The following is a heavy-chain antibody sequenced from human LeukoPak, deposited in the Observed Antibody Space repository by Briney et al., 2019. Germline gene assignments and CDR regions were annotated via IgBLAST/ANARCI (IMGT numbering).Heavy chain of an antibody. V-gene: IGHV4-59*12. J-gene: IGHJ4*02. CDR3: ARTGWECSSTSCYSFDF. Sequence: SETLSLTCTVSGGSISSYYWSWIRQPPGKGLEWIGYVYYSGSTDYNPSLKSRITMSVDTSNNQFSLMLTSVTVADTAVYYCARTGWECSSTSCYSFDFWGQGILVTVSS. CDR2: VYYSGST. CDR1: GGSISSYY. D-gene: IGHD2-2*01.